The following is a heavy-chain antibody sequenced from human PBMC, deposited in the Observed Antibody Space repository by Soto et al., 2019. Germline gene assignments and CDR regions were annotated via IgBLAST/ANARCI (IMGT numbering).Heavy chain of an antibody. CDR2: SMPLFRTA. CDR3: ATLGGYSSSWCNNRFGP. V-gene: IGHV1-69*13. Sequence: AVKVSCTVSPGTLGSYAISLVRSAPGQVLEWTGRSMPLFRTANYGQTCQGRVTITADEATSTAYMDRSSLRSKDTAVYYCATLGGYSSSWCNNRFGPWGQRSLVTVSS. D-gene: IGHD6-13*01. CDR1: PGTLGSYA. J-gene: IGHJ5*02.